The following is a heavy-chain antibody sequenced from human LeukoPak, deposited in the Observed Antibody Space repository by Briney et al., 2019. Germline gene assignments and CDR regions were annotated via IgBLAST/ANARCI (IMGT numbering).Heavy chain of an antibody. D-gene: IGHD6-13*01. CDR1: GYTFTSYG. CDR3: ARSGAAAGSYYYYGMDV. CDR2: INPNSGGT. Sequence: GASVKVSCKASGYTFTSYGISWVRQAPGQGLEWMGWINPNSGGTNYAQKFQGWVTMTRDTSISTAYMELSRLRSDDTAVYYCARSGAAAGSYYYYGMDVWGQGTTVTVSS. V-gene: IGHV1-2*04. J-gene: IGHJ6*02.